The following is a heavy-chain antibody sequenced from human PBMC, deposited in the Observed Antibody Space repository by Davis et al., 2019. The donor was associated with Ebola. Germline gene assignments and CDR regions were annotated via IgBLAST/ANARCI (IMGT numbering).Heavy chain of an antibody. J-gene: IGHJ2*01. CDR2: INRDGSDS. V-gene: IGHV3-7*01. Sequence: GESLKISCAASGFTFSSYAMSWVRQAPGKGLEWVGNINRDGSDSYYGDSVKGRFTISRDNAKKSLFLQMNSLRDEDTAIYYCARDSRFFDLWGRGTLVTVSS. CDR3: ARDSRFFDL. CDR1: GFTFSSYA.